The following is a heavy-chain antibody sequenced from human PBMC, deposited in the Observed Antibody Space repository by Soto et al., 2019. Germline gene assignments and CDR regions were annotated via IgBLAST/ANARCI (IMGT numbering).Heavy chain of an antibody. V-gene: IGHV1-2*04. J-gene: IGHJ1*01. CDR3: ARVASIAVADTSDAKNSQH. D-gene: IGHD6-19*01. CDR1: GYTFTGYY. Sequence: QVQLVQSGAEVKKPGASVKVSCKASGYTFTGYYMHWVRQAPGQGLEWMGWINPNSGGTNYAQKFQGWVTMTRDTSTSPAYMERSSVRSDDGAVYYWARVASIAVADTSDAKNSQHGGQAPLVPVPS. CDR2: INPNSGGT.